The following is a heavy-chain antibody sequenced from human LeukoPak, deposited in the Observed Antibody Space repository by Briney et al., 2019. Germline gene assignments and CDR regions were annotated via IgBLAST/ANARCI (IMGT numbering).Heavy chain of an antibody. CDR2: ISYDGSNK. Sequence: PGRSLRLSCAAPGFTFSSYAMHWVRQAPGKGLEWVAVISYDGSNKYYADSVKGRFTISRDNSKNTLYLQMNSLRAEDTAVYYCNIVVVPAVHNWFDPWGQGTLVTVSS. D-gene: IGHD2-2*01. V-gene: IGHV3-30-3*01. CDR1: GFTFSSYA. CDR3: NIVVVPAVHNWFDP. J-gene: IGHJ5*02.